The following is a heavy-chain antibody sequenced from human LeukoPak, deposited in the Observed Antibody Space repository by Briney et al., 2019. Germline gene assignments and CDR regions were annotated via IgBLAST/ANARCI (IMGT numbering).Heavy chain of an antibody. CDR2: INYSGST. V-gene: IGHV4-59*01. D-gene: IGHD3-16*02. J-gene: IGHJ2*01. Sequence: PSETLSLTCTVSGGSISSYYWSWIRQPPGKGLEWIGYINYSGSTNYIPSLKSRVSISVDTSKNQFSLNLSSVTAADTAVYYCARARDYAWGSYRYWYFDLWGRGTLVTVSS. CDR1: GGSISSYY. CDR3: ARARDYAWGSYRYWYFDL.